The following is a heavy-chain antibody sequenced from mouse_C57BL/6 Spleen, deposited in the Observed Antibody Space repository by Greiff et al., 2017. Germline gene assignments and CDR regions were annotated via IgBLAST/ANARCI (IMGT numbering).Heavy chain of an antibody. V-gene: IGHV1-59*01. CDR3: ARSVITTVVQYYFDY. CDR2: IDPSDSYT. CDR1: GYTFTSYW. J-gene: IGHJ2*01. D-gene: IGHD1-1*01. Sequence: QVQLQQPGAELVRPGTSVKLSCKASGYTFTSYWMHWVKQRPGQGLEWIGVIDPSDSYTNYNQKFKGKATLTVDTSSSTAYMQLSSLTSEDSAVYYCARSVITTVVQYYFDYWGQGTTLTVSS.